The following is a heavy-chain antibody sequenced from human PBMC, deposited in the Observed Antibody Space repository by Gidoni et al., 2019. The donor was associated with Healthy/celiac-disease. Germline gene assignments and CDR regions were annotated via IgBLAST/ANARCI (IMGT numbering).Heavy chain of an antibody. J-gene: IGHJ5*02. Sequence: QVQRQQWGPGLLKPSETLSLTCAVYAGSFSCYYWSWTRQPPGKGLEWIGEINHSGSTNYNPSVKSRVTISVDTSKNQFSLKLSSVTAADTAVYYCASRRVGINWFDPWGQGTLVTVSS. CDR3: ASRRVGINWFDP. CDR1: AGSFSCYY. D-gene: IGHD1-20*01. V-gene: IGHV4-34*01. CDR2: INHSGST.